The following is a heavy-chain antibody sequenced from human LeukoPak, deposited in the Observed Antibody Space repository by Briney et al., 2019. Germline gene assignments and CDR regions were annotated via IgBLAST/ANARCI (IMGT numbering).Heavy chain of an antibody. Sequence: ASVKVSCKASGYTFTSYGISWVRQAPGQGLEWMGWINPNSGGTNYAQKFQGRVAMTRDTSISTAYMELSRLRSDDTAVYYCARGLRDSYGDVYWGQGTLVTVSS. CDR2: INPNSGGT. V-gene: IGHV1-2*02. J-gene: IGHJ4*02. CDR1: GYTFTSYG. CDR3: ARGLRDSYGDVY. D-gene: IGHD5-18*01.